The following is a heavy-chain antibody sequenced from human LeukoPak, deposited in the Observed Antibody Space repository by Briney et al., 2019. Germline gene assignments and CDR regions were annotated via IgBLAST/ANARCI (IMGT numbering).Heavy chain of an antibody. CDR3: AKTNGYYSD. D-gene: IGHD3-22*01. CDR1: GFSFSTYA. CDR2: ISGSGGSP. Sequence: PGGSLRLSCAASGFSFSTYAMTWVRRAPGKGLEWVSGISGSGGSPYYADSVKGRFTISRDTSKNTLYLQMNSLRAEDTAVYYCAKTNGYYSDWGQGTLVTVSS. V-gene: IGHV3-23*01. J-gene: IGHJ4*02.